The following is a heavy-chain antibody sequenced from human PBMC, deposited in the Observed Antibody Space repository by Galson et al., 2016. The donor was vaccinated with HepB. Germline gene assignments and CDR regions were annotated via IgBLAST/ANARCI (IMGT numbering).Heavy chain of an antibody. D-gene: IGHD3-10*01. Sequence: ETLSLTCAVSGGSITSSHWWGWVRQPPGKGLEWIGEIHHSESTNYSPSLKSRVTISIDKSKNQFSLKLNSVTAADTAVYYCARVADYYYYFEFWGQGSLVAVSS. V-gene: IGHV4-4*02. CDR1: GGSITSSHW. CDR2: IHHSEST. CDR3: ARVADYYYYFEF. J-gene: IGHJ4*02.